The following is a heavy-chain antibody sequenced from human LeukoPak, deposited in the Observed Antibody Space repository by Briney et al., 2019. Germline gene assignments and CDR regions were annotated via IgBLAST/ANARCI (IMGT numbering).Heavy chain of an antibody. V-gene: IGHV4-59*01. CDR2: IYYSGST. J-gene: IGHJ2*01. CDR3: ARVSSGWSVWYFDL. Sequence: SETLSLTCTVSGGSISSYYWSWIRQPPGKGLEWIGYIYYSGSTNYNPSLKSRVTISVDTSKNQFSLKLSSVTAADTAVYYCARVSSGWSVWYFDLWGRGTLVTVSS. D-gene: IGHD6-19*01. CDR1: GGSISSYY.